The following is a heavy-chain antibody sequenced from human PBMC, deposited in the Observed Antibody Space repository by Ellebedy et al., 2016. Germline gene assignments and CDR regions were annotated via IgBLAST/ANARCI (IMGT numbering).Heavy chain of an antibody. D-gene: IGHD5-24*01. J-gene: IGHJ4*02. CDR2: IRGSGGST. CDR1: GFTFSTYT. V-gene: IGHV3-23*01. Sequence: GESLKISXAASGFTFSTYTMTWVRQAPGKGLEWVSAIRGSGGSTYYADSVKGRFTISRDSSKNTLYLQMNSLRAEDTAVYYCAKTKDGYNSHFDYWGQGTLVTVSS. CDR3: AKTKDGYNSHFDY.